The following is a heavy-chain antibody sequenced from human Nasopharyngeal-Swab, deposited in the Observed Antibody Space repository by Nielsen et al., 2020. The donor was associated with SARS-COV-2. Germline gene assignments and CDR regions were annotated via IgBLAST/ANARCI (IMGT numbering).Heavy chain of an antibody. J-gene: IGHJ6*03. CDR2: IYYSGST. D-gene: IGHD5-18*01. Sequence: SETLSLTCTVSGGSISSSSYYWGWIRQPPGKGLEWIGSIYYSGSTYYNPSLKSRVTISVDTSKNQFSLKLSSVTVADTAVYYCATYGYGSYYYYYMDVWGKGTTVTVSS. CDR1: GGSISSSSYY. V-gene: IGHV4-39*01. CDR3: ATYGYGSYYYYYMDV.